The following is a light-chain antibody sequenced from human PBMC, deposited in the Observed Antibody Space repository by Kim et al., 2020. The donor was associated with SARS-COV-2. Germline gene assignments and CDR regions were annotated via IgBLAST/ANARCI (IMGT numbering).Light chain of an antibody. CDR1: KWGDKY. Sequence: SYELTQPPSVSVSPGQTASITCSGDKWGDKYACWYQQKPGQCPVLVIYQDSKRPSGIPERFSGSNSGNTATLTISGTQAMDEADYYCQAWDSSTVVFGGGTQLTVL. CDR2: QDS. CDR3: QAWDSSTVV. V-gene: IGLV3-1*01. J-gene: IGLJ2*01.